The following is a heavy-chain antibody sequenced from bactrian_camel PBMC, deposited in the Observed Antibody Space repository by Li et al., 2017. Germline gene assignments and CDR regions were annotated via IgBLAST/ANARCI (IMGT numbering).Heavy chain of an antibody. J-gene: IGHJ4*01. Sequence: VQLVESGGGLVQPGGSLRLSCAASGFTFSSYWRDWVRQAPGKGLEWVSLISGDSGRTYYADSVKGRFTMSRDNVKNTLYLQMNSLKIEDTSVYYCASGLLSYWGQGTQVTVS. CDR3: ASGLLSY. D-gene: IGHD3*01. CDR1: GFTFSSYW. CDR2: ISGDSGRT. V-gene: IGHV3S1*01.